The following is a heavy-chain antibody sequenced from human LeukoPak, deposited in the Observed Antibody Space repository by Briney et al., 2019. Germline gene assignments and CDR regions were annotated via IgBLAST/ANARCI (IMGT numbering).Heavy chain of an antibody. D-gene: IGHD5-24*01. Sequence: PSETLSLTCTVSGGSISSYYWNWIRQPPGKGLEWIGYIYYSGGTNYNPSLKSRVTISVDTSKNQFSLKLSSVTAADTAVYYCAGRLWRRDGYNLSAFDIWGQGTMVTVSS. J-gene: IGHJ3*02. V-gene: IGHV4-59*01. CDR3: AGRLWRRDGYNLSAFDI. CDR2: IYYSGGT. CDR1: GGSISSYY.